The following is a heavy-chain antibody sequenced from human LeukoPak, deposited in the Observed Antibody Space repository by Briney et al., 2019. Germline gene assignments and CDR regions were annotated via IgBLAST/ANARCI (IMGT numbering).Heavy chain of an antibody. J-gene: IGHJ4*02. CDR3: ARGYCSGGSCYFPAYYFDY. V-gene: IGHV1-18*01. D-gene: IGHD2-15*01. Sequence: VASVTVSCKASGYTFTSYGISWVRQAPGQGLEWMGWISAYNGNTNYAQKLQGRVTMTTDTSTSTAYMELRSLRSGDTAVYYCARGYCSGGSCYFPAYYFDYWGQGTLVTVSS. CDR2: ISAYNGNT. CDR1: GYTFTSYG.